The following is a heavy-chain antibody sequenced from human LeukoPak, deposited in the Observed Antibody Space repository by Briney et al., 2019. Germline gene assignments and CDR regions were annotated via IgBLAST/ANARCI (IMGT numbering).Heavy chain of an antibody. J-gene: IGHJ4*02. CDR3: ARDVADY. V-gene: IGHV3-53*01. Sequence: GGSLRLSCAASGFTVSSNYMSWVRQAPGKGLEWVSVIYGGGSTYYADSVKGRFTISRDNSKSTVYLQVDSLRAEDTAMYYCARDVADYWGQGTLVTVSS. CDR2: IYGGGST. CDR1: GFTVSSNY.